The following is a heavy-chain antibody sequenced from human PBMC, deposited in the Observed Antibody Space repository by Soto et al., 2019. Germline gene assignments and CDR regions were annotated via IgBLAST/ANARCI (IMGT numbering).Heavy chain of an antibody. CDR1: GGSFSGYY. CDR2: INHSGST. Sequence: ETLSLTCAVYGGSFSGYYWSWIRQPPGKGLEWIGEINHSGSTNYNPSLKSRVTIPVDTSKNQFSLKLSSVTDADTAVYYCGRGYYYCMDFWGQGTTVTVSS. V-gene: IGHV4-34*01. J-gene: IGHJ6*02. CDR3: GRGYYYCMDF.